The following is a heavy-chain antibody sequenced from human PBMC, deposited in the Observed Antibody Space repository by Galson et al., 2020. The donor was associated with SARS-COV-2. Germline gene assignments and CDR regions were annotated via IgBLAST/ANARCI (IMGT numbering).Heavy chain of an antibody. CDR2: IHPNSGGT. CDR3: ACGQNPSGWNY. V-gene: IGHV1-2*04. CDR1: GYTFTGYY. J-gene: IGHJ4*02. D-gene: IGHD6-19*01. Sequence: ASVKVSCKASGYTFTGYYLHWVRPVPGQGLEWMGWIHPNSGGTSYAQKFQDWVTMTRDTSINTAYMELNSLKSDDPAVYFCACGQNPSGWNYWGQGTLVTVSS.